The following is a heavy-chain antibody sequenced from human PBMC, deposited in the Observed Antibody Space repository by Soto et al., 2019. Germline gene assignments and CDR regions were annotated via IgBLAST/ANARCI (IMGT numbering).Heavy chain of an antibody. CDR1: GYSFTSYW. D-gene: IGHD4-17*01. CDR2: IDPSDSYT. CDR3: ARHGVTVTRYYYYYGMDV. J-gene: IGHJ6*04. V-gene: IGHV5-10-1*01. Sequence: GESLKISCKGSGYSFTSYWISWVRQMPGKGLEWMGRIDPSDSYTNYSPSFQGHVTISADKSISTAYLQWSSLKASDTAMYYSARHGVTVTRYYYYYGMDVCGKGNTVNVAS.